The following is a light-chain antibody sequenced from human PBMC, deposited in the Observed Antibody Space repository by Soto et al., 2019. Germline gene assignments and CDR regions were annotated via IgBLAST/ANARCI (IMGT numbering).Light chain of an antibody. Sequence: EIVMTQSPATLSVSPGARATLSCRASQSVSTNLAWYQQEPGQAPRVLIYGASTGATGIPARFSGSGSGTEFSLTISSLQSEDFVVYYCQQYHNWPVTFGPGTKVDLK. CDR2: GAS. CDR3: QQYHNWPVT. CDR1: QSVSTN. J-gene: IGKJ3*01. V-gene: IGKV3-15*01.